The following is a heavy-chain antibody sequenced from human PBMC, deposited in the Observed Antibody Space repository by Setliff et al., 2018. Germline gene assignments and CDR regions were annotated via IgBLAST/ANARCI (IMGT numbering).Heavy chain of an antibody. CDR2: IYYSGST. CDR1: GGSISTKNYY. J-gene: IGHJ3*02. CDR3: ARCSGSYDAFDI. V-gene: IGHV4-31*01. D-gene: IGHD1-26*01. Sequence: SETLSLTCTVSGGSISTKNYYWGWIRQPPGKGLEWIGYIYYSGSTYHNPSLKTLVTISVDTSKNQFSLKLSSVTAADTAVYYCARCSGSYDAFDIWGQGTMVTVSS.